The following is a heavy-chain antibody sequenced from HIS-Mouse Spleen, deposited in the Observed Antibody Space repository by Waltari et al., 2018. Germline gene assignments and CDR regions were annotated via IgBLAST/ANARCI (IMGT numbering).Heavy chain of an antibody. J-gene: IGHJ6*02. V-gene: IGHV3-49*03. CDR3: AIPGTAVAASYGMDV. CDR2: IRSKAYGGTT. D-gene: IGHD6-19*01. Sequence: EVQLVESGGGLVQPGRSLRLSCTASGFTFGDYAMSWFRQAPGKGLGWVGFIRSKAYGGTTEYAASVKGRFTISRDDSKSIAYLQMNSLKTEDTAVYYCAIPGTAVAASYGMDVWGQGTTVTVSS. CDR1: GFTFGDYA.